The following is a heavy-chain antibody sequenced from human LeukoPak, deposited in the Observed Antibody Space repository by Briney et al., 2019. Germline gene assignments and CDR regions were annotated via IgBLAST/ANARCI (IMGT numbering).Heavy chain of an antibody. V-gene: IGHV3-48*03. J-gene: IGHJ5*02. D-gene: IGHD3-9*01. CDR3: ARSSYDILTGYYNNWFDP. CDR2: ISSSGSTI. CDR1: GFTFSSYE. Sequence: GGSLRLSCAASGFTFSSYEMSWVRQAPGKGLEWVSYISSSGSTIYYADSVKGRFTISRDNAKNSLYLQMNSLRAEDTAVYYCARSSYDILTGYYNNWFDPWGQGTLVTVSS.